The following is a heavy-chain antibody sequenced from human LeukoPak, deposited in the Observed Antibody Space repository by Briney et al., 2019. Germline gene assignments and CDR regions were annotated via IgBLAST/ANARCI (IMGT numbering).Heavy chain of an antibody. CDR2: IQHSDI. Sequence: SETLSLTCAVSGASISSSYWSWIRQPPGKGLEYIGYIQHSDINYNPSLKSRVTMTLDTSKNQFSLKLTSVTAADTAIYYCTKVLRGYSGYGDWAQGTLVTVSS. D-gene: IGHD5-12*01. J-gene: IGHJ4*02. CDR3: TKVLRGYSGYGD. CDR1: GASISSSY. V-gene: IGHV4-59*01.